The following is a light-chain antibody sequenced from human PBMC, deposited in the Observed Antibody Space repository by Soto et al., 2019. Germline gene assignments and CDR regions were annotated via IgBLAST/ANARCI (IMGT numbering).Light chain of an antibody. Sequence: DIVMTQSPATLSVSPGEGATLSCRASQSVNSNVAWHRQKPGQAPRLLIYGASTRATGIPARFSGSGSGTEFTLTISSLQSEDFAVYYCQQYHNWPPYTFGQGTTLEIK. CDR3: QQYHNWPPYT. CDR1: QSVNSN. V-gene: IGKV3-15*01. CDR2: GAS. J-gene: IGKJ2*01.